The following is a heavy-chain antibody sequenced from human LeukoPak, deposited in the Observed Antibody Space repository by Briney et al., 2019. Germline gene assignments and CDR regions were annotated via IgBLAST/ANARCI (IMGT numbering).Heavy chain of an antibody. Sequence: SETLSLTCTVSGGSISSSSYYWGWIRQPPGKGLEWIGSIYYSGSTYYNPSLKSRVTISVDTSKNQFSLKLSSVTAADTAVYYCARSPSYCGGDCYFGPSVDYWGQGTLVTVSS. CDR2: IYYSGST. V-gene: IGHV4-39*01. D-gene: IGHD2-21*02. CDR1: GGSISSSSYY. CDR3: ARSPSYCGGDCYFGPSVDY. J-gene: IGHJ4*02.